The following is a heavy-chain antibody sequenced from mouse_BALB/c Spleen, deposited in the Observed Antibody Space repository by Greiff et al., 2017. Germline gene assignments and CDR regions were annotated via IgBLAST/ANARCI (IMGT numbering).Heavy chain of an antibody. CDR1: GFNIKDTY. V-gene: IGHV14-3*02. Sequence: EVQLQQSGAELVKPGASVKLSCTASGFNIKDTYMHWVKQRPEQGLEWIGRIDPANGNTKYDPKFQGKATITADTSSNTAYLQLSSLTSEDTAVYYCATLITTVVERAWFAYWGQGTLVTVSA. D-gene: IGHD1-1*01. J-gene: IGHJ3*01. CDR3: ATLITTVVERAWFAY. CDR2: IDPANGNT.